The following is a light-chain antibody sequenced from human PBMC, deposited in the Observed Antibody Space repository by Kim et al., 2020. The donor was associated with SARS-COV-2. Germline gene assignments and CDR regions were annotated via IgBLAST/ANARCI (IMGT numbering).Light chain of an antibody. CDR3: QQSHSPPYT. V-gene: IGKV1-39*01. CDR2: AAS. CDR1: QSIRNY. J-gene: IGKJ2*01. Sequence: SASVGDRVTLTCRASQSIRNYLDWYQHKPGKPPKVLIYAASTLQSGVPSRFSGSGSGTDFTLTISSLQPEDFATYYCQQSHSPPYTFGQGTKLEI.